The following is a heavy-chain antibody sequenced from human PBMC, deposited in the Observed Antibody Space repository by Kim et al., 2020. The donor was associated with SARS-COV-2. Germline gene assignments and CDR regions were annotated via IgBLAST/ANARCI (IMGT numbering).Heavy chain of an antibody. Sequence: SDGSNKYYEDSVKSRFTISRDNSKNMLFLQMNSLRAEDTAVYYCANFESWGQGTLVTVSS. CDR2: SDGSNK. V-gene: IGHV3-33*06. CDR3: ANFES. J-gene: IGHJ4*02.